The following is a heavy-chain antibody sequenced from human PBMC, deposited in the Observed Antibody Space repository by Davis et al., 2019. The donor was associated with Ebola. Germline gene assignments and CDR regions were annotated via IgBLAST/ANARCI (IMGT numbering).Heavy chain of an antibody. CDR1: GGSISSTSYY. Sequence: MPSETLSLTCTVPGGSISSTSYYWGWIRQPPGKGLEWIGTIYYSGSTYYNPSLKSRVTISVDTSTNQFSLKLSSVTAADTAVYYCARLVVAAAGTGGHYYYGMDVWGKGTTVTVSS. J-gene: IGHJ6*04. CDR2: IYYSGST. D-gene: IGHD6-13*01. CDR3: ARLVVAAAGTGGHYYYGMDV. V-gene: IGHV4-39*07.